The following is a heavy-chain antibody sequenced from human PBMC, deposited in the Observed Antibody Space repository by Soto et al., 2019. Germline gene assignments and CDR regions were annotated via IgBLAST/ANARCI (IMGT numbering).Heavy chain of an antibody. V-gene: IGHV3-21*01. J-gene: IGHJ4*02. CDR2: ISSSSSYI. CDR3: ASLLYCSGGSCYSYPDY. D-gene: IGHD2-15*01. Sequence: EVQLVESGGGLVKPGGSLRLSCAASGFTFSSYSMNWVRQAPGKGLEWVSSISSSSSYIYYADSVKGRFTISRDNAKKSLYLQMNSLRAEDTAVYYCASLLYCSGGSCYSYPDYWGQGTLVTVSS. CDR1: GFTFSSYS.